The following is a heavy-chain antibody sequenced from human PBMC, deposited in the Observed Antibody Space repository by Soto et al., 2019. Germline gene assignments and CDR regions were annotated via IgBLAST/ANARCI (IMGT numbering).Heavy chain of an antibody. CDR3: AREPATAKPEGVDF. V-gene: IGHV1-2*02. J-gene: IGHJ4*02. CDR2: INPNSGGT. D-gene: IGHD1-1*01. CDR1: GYTFSDYY. Sequence: ASVKVSCKASGYTFSDYYIHWVRQAPGQGLEWMGWINPNSGGTKYAPKFQGGVTMTRDTSITTAYMELGRLRSGDTAVYYCAREPATAKPEGVDFWGQGTMVTVYS.